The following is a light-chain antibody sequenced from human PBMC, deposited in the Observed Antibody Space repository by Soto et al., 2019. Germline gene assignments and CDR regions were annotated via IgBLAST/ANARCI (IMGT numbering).Light chain of an antibody. V-gene: IGKV1-27*01. CDR1: QGIINY. J-gene: IGKJ4*01. CDR3: QKYNSAPRT. Sequence: DIQMTQSPSSLSASVGDRVTITCRASQGIINYLAWYQQKPGKVPKLLIYAASTLQSGVPSRFSGSGSATDFTLTISSLQPEDVATYYCQKYNSAPRTFGGGTKVDIK. CDR2: AAS.